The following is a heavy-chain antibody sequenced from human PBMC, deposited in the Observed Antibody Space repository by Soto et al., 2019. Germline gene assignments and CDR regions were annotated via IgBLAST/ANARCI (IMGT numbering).Heavy chain of an antibody. CDR1: GGTFSSYA. Sequence: SVKVSCKSSGGTFSSYAISWVRQAPGQGLEWMGGIIPIFGTANYAQKFQGRVTITADESTSTAYMELSSLRSEDTAVYYCATPLGGGNSLYYFDYWGQGTLVTVSS. D-gene: IGHD2-21*02. CDR2: IIPIFGTA. J-gene: IGHJ4*02. V-gene: IGHV1-69*13. CDR3: ATPLGGGNSLYYFDY.